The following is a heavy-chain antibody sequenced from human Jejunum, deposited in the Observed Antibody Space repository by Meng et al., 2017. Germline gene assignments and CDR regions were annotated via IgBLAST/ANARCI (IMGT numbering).Heavy chain of an antibody. J-gene: IGHJ4*02. CDR3: ARHTGNLGLDY. V-gene: IGHV7-4-1*02. Sequence: QVQLVESESELKKPGASVKVSCKASGYPFSSQPLNWVRQAPGQGLEWIGWINTNTGNANYGPDFTGRFVFSLDTSVSTAYLQISSLSAEDTAVYYCARHTGNLGLDYWGQGTLVTVSS. CDR1: GYPFSSQP. CDR2: INTNTGNA. D-gene: IGHD4-23*01.